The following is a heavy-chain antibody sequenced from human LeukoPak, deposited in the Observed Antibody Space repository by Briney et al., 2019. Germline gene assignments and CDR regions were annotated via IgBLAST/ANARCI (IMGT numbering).Heavy chain of an antibody. CDR1: GFTFSSYS. CDR3: ARDSLHGSGWYVGYYYCMDV. D-gene: IGHD6-19*01. V-gene: IGHV3-21*01. Sequence: GGSLRLACAASGFTFSSYSMNWVSQAPGKGLEWVSSISSSSSYIYYADSVKGRFTISRDNAKNSLYLQMNSLRAEDTAVYYCARDSLHGSGWYVGYYYCMDVWGKGTTVTVSS. J-gene: IGHJ6*03. CDR2: ISSSSSYI.